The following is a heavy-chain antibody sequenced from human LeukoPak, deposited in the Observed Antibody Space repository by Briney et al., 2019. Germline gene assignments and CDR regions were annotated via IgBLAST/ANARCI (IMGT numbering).Heavy chain of an antibody. CDR1: GGSISNYY. CDR3: ARHTTRYYYGSLGY. Sequence: PSETLSLTCTVSGGSISNYYWSWIRQPPGKGLEWIGYIYYSGSTNYNPSLKSRVTISVDTSKNQFSLKLSSVTAADTAVYYCARHTTRYYYGSLGYWGQGTLVTVSS. CDR2: IYYSGST. D-gene: IGHD3-10*01. J-gene: IGHJ4*02. V-gene: IGHV4-59*08.